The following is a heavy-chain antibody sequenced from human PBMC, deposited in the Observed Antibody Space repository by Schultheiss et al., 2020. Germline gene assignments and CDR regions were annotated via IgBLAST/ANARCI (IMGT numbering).Heavy chain of an antibody. CDR1: GFTFSSYE. D-gene: IGHD6-13*01. CDR3: AKSPGSNWYMDY. J-gene: IGHJ4*02. Sequence: GGSLRLSCAASGFTFSSYEMNWVRQAPGKGLEWVSYISSSGSTIYYADSVKGRFTISRDNAKNSLYLQMNSLRAEDTAVYYCAKSPGSNWYMDYWGQGTLVTVSS. CDR2: ISSSGSTI. V-gene: IGHV3-48*03.